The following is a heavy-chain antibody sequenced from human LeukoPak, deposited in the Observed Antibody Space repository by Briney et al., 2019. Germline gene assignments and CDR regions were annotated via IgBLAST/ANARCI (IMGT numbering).Heavy chain of an antibody. CDR3: ARALGYCSSTSC. V-gene: IGHV1-58*01. CDR1: GFTFTSSA. J-gene: IGHJ1*01. CDR2: IVVGSGNT. Sequence: GASVKVSCKASGFTFTSSAVQWVRQARGQRLEWIGWIVVGSGNTNYAQKFQERVTITRDMSTSTAYMELSSLRSEDTAVYYCARALGYCSSTSCWGQGTLVTVSS. D-gene: IGHD2-2*01.